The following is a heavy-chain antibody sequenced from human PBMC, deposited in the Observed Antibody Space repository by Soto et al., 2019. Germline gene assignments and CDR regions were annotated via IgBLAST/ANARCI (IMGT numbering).Heavy chain of an antibody. D-gene: IGHD4-17*01. V-gene: IGHV4-59*08. CDR2: IYYSGST. CDR3: ARVSSYGDYDH. Sequence: SETLSLTCTVSGGSISSYYWSWIRQPPGKGLEWIGYIYYSGSTNYNPSLKSRVTISVDTSKNQFSLKLSSVTAADTAVYYCARVSSYGDYDHWGQGNPVTVSS. CDR1: GGSISSYY. J-gene: IGHJ5*02.